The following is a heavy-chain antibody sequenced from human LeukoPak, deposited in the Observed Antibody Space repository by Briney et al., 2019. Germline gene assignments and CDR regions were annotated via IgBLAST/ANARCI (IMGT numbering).Heavy chain of an antibody. CDR3: TRVHQLLSSGGWLDP. CDR2: LNPNNGNA. CDR1: GYTFTSYD. D-gene: IGHD3-10*02. Sequence: VASVKVSCKASGYTFTSYDINWVRQATGQGLEWMGWLNPNNGNADYAQKFQGRVTLTRNTSISTAYMELSSLRSEDTAVYYCTRVHQLLSSGGWLDPWGQGTLVTVSS. J-gene: IGHJ5*02. V-gene: IGHV1-8*01.